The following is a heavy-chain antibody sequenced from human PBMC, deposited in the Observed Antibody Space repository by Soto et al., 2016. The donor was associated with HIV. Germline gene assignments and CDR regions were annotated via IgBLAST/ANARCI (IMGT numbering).Heavy chain of an antibody. Sequence: EVQLVESGGGLVQSGGSLRLSCAASGLTFSNYWMSWVRQAPGKGLEWVAKIKQDGSEKYYVDSVKGRFTISRDNANNSLYLQMNSLRLDDTAVYYCARDSDSSSWYGLLYFDYWGQGTLVTVSS. CDR2: IKQDGSEK. CDR1: GLTFSNYW. D-gene: IGHD3-22*01. V-gene: IGHV3-7*04. J-gene: IGHJ4*02. CDR3: ARDSDSSSWYGLLYFDY.